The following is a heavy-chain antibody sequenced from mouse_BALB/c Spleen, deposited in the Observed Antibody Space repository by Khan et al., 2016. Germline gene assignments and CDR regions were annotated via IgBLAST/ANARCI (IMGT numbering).Heavy chain of an antibody. Sequence: EVELVESGGGLVQPGGSLKLSCAASGFDFSRYWMSWVRQAPGKGLEWIGEINPDSSTINYTPSLKDKFIISRDNAKNTLYLQMNKVRSEDTALYYCARLHYYGWFAYWGQGTLVTVSA. D-gene: IGHD1-2*01. CDR3: ARLHYYGWFAY. CDR2: INPDSSTI. V-gene: IGHV4-1*02. CDR1: GFDFSRYW. J-gene: IGHJ3*01.